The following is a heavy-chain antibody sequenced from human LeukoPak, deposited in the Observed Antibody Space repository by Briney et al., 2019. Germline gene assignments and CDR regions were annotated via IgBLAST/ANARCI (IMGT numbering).Heavy chain of an antibody. CDR3: ARAGIPGYCTNVTCSNWLDP. CDR1: GFTFTSSA. D-gene: IGHD2-8*01. V-gene: IGHV1-58*02. CDR2: IVVGSGNT. Sequence: GASVKVSCKASGFTFTSSAMQWVRQARGQRLEWIGWIVVGSGNTNYAQRLQGRVTITADKSTKTAYMELSSLRSEDTAVYYCARAGIPGYCTNVTCSNWLDPWGQGTLVTVSS. J-gene: IGHJ5*02.